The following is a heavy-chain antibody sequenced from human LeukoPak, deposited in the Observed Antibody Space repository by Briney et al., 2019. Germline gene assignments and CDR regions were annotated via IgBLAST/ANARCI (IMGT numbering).Heavy chain of an antibody. J-gene: IGHJ4*02. D-gene: IGHD1-20*01. Sequence: PSETLSLTCTVSGGSISSSSYSWGWIRQPPGRGLEWIGSIYYSGSTYYNPSLKSRVTISVDTSKNQFSLKLSSVTAADTAVYYCASEGRYNWNYLDYWGQGTLVTVSS. CDR2: IYYSGST. CDR3: ASEGRYNWNYLDY. V-gene: IGHV4-39*01. CDR1: GGSISSSSYS.